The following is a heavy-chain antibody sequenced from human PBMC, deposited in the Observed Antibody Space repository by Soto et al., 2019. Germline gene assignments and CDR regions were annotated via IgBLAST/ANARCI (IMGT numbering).Heavy chain of an antibody. CDR2: ISSSSSTI. Sequence: EVQLVQSGGGLVQPGGSLRLSCAASGFTFGSYGMNWVRQAPGKGLEWVSYISSSSSTIYYADSVKGRFTISRDNAKNSLYLQMNSLRADDTAVYYCAKDYYDILTGYPYYYYMDVWGKGTTVTVSS. D-gene: IGHD3-9*01. CDR3: AKDYYDILTGYPYYYYMDV. CDR1: GFTFGSYG. V-gene: IGHV3-48*01. J-gene: IGHJ6*03.